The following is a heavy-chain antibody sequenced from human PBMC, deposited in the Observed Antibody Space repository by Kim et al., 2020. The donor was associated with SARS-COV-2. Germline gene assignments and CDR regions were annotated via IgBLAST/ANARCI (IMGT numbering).Heavy chain of an antibody. J-gene: IGHJ3*02. V-gene: IGHV1-18*01. CDR3: ARVVYDFWSGYFGLGSVNGAFDI. CDR2: ISAYNGNT. CDR1: GYTFTSYG. Sequence: ASVKVSCKASGYTFTSYGISWVRQAPGQGLEWMGWISAYNGNTNYAQKLQGRVTMTTDTSTSTAYMELRSLRSDDTAVYYCARVVYDFWSGYFGLGSVNGAFDIWGQGTMVTVSS. D-gene: IGHD3-3*01.